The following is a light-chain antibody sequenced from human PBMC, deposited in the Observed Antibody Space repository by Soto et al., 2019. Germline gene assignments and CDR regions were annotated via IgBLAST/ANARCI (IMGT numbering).Light chain of an antibody. J-gene: IGLJ3*02. CDR3: CSYAGNGAWV. V-gene: IGLV2-23*02. CDR2: EVS. CDR1: SGDVGNYDL. Sequence: QSVLTQPASVSGSPGQSITISCSGSSGDVGNYDLVSWYQQIPGKAPQLMIFEVSRRPSRVSDRFSGSKSGNTASLTISGIQAEDEGDFYCCSYAGNGAWVFGGGTKLTVL.